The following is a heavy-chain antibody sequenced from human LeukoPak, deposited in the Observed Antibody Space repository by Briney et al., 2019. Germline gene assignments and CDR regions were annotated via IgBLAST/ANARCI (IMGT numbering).Heavy chain of an antibody. J-gene: IGHJ6*02. CDR3: AKDQMTTVTTDYYYYGMDV. D-gene: IGHD4-17*01. CDR2: ISYDGSNK. Sequence: SGGSLRLSCAASGLTFSSYGMHWVRQAPGKGLEWVAVISYDGSNKYYADSVKGRFTISRDNSKNTLYLQMNSLRAEDTAVYYCAKDQMTTVTTDYYYYGMDVWGQGTTVTVSS. V-gene: IGHV3-30*18. CDR1: GLTFSSYG.